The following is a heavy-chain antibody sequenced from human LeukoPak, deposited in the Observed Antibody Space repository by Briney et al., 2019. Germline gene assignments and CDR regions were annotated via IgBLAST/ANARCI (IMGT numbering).Heavy chain of an antibody. CDR1: GGSISSYY. Sequence: MPSETLSLTCTVSGGSISSYYWSWIRQPPGKGLDWIGYIYYSGTTNYNPSLKSRVTISVDTSKNQFSLKLSSVTAADTAVYYCARGVYIAAAQYGYWGQGTLVTVSS. J-gene: IGHJ4*02. CDR2: IYYSGTT. V-gene: IGHV4-59*01. CDR3: ARGVYIAAAQYGY. D-gene: IGHD6-13*01.